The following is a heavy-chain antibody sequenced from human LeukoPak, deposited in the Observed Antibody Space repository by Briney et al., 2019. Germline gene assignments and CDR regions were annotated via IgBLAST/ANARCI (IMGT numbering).Heavy chain of an antibody. D-gene: IGHD3-3*01. CDR2: IYSGGST. J-gene: IGHJ4*02. CDR3: ARGGDFWSGYTHFDY. Sequence: GGSLRLSCAASGFTVSSNYMSWVRQAPGKGLEWVSVIYSGGSTYYADSVKGRFTISSDNSKNTLYLQMNSLRAEDTAVYYCARGGDFWSGYTHFDYWGQGTLVTVSS. V-gene: IGHV3-53*01. CDR1: GFTVSSNY.